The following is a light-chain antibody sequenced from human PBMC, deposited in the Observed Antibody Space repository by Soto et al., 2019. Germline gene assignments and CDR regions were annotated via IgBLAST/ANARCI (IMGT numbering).Light chain of an antibody. Sequence: DIQMTQSPSSLSASVGDRVTITCRASQSISNYLAWYQQKPGKVPTVLIYAASTLQSGVPSRFSGSGSGTDFTLTISGLQPEDVATYYCQKYNGARTFGQGTKVEIK. CDR1: QSISNY. J-gene: IGKJ1*01. V-gene: IGKV1-27*01. CDR2: AAS. CDR3: QKYNGART.